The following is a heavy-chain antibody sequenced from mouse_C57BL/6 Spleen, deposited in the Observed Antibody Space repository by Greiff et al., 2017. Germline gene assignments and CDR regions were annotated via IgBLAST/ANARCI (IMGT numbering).Heavy chain of an antibody. J-gene: IGHJ4*01. CDR2: ISDGGSYT. CDR3: ARHAQATYAMDY. V-gene: IGHV5-4*01. D-gene: IGHD3-2*02. CDR1: GFTFSSYA. Sequence: DVQLVESGGGLVKPGGSLKLSCAASGFTFSSYAMSWVRQTPEKRLEWVATISDGGSYTYYPDNVKGRFTISRDKAKNNLYLQMSHLKSEDTAMYYCARHAQATYAMDYWGQGTSVTVSS.